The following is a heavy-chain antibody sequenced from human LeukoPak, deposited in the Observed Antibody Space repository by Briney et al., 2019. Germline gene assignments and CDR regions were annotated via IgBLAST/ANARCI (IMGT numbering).Heavy chain of an antibody. J-gene: IGHJ6*03. CDR2: MYHSGST. CDR1: GYSISSGYY. Sequence: SETLSLTCAVSGYSISSGYYWGWIRQPPGKGLEWIGSMYHSGSTYYNPSLKSRVTISVDTSKNQVSLNLRPVTAADTALYYCARGTTVLYYMDVWGKGTTVTVSS. CDR3: ARGTTVLYYMDV. V-gene: IGHV4-38-2*01. D-gene: IGHD4-17*01.